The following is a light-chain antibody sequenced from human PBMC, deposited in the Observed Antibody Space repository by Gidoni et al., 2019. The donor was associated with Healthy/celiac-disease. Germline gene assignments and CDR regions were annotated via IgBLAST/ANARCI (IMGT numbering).Light chain of an antibody. V-gene: IGKV3-11*01. CDR2: DAS. CDR3: QQRSNWPPST. J-gene: IGKJ4*01. CDR1: QSVSSY. Sequence: EIVLTQSPATLSLSPGERATLSCRASQSVSSYLAWYQQKPGQAPRLLIYDASNRATGIPARFSGSWSGTDFTLTICSLESEDFAVYYCQQRSNWPPSTFGGGTKVEIK.